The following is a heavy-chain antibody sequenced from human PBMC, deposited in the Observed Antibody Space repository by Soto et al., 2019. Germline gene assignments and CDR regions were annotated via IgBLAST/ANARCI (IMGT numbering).Heavy chain of an antibody. Sequence: QVQLVQSGAEVKKPGASVKVSCKASGYTFTSYDINWVRQATGQGLEWMGWMNPNSGNTGYAQKFQGRVTMTMNTSISTAYMELSSLRSEDTAVYYCARFYDDFWSGYYYYYGMDVWGQGTTVTVSS. CDR3: ARFYDDFWSGYYYYYGMDV. D-gene: IGHD3-3*01. J-gene: IGHJ6*02. CDR2: MNPNSGNT. V-gene: IGHV1-8*01. CDR1: GYTFTSYD.